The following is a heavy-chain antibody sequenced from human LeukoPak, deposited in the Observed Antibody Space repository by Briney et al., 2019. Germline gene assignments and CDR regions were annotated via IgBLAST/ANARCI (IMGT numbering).Heavy chain of an antibody. D-gene: IGHD3-9*01. J-gene: IGHJ4*02. Sequence: ASVKASCKASGYTLTAFYIHWVRQAPGQGLEWMGWINPNSGGTNYAQKFQGRVTLTRDTSISTVYMELTGLTSDDTAVYYCARGYCDTNDCPPGAYWGEGALVAVSS. CDR2: INPNSGGT. CDR1: GYTLTAFY. CDR3: ARGYCDTNDCPPGAY. V-gene: IGHV1-2*02.